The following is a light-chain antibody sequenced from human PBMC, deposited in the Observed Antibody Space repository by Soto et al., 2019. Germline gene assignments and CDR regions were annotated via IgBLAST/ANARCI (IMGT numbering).Light chain of an antibody. V-gene: IGKV1-27*01. Sequence: DIQMTQSPSSLSASVGDRVTSTCRASQGMSNHLAWYQQKPGKVPKLLIYSASTLQSGVPSRFSGSGSGTDFTLTISSLQPEDVATYYCQTYNSALCTFGLGTKVEIK. J-gene: IGKJ1*01. CDR2: SAS. CDR3: QTYNSALCT. CDR1: QGMSNH.